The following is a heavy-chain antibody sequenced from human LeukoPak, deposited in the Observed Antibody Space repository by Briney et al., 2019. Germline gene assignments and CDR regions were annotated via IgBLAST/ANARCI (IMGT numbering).Heavy chain of an antibody. D-gene: IGHD6-6*01. CDR3: ASWGSTGSSFDY. CDR2: INPSGGST. CDR1: GYTFTSYY. J-gene: IGHJ4*02. V-gene: IGHV1-46*01. Sequence: ASVKVSCKASGYTFTSYYMHWVRQAPGQGLEWMGIINPSGGSTSYAQKFQGRVTMTRDTSISTAYMELSRLRSDDTAVYYCASWGSTGSSFDYWGQGTLVTVSS.